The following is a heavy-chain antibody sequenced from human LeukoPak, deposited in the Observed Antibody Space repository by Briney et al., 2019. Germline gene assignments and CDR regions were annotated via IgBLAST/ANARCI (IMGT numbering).Heavy chain of an antibody. CDR2: IYSGGST. CDR3: AKGMIVVVPFDY. CDR1: GFTVSTNY. J-gene: IGHJ4*02. D-gene: IGHD3-22*01. Sequence: GGSLRLSCAASGFTVSTNYMNWVRQAPGKGLEWVSVIYSGGSTYYADSVKGRFTISRDNSKNTLYLQMNSLRAEDTAVYYCAKGMIVVVPFDYWGQGTLVTVSS. V-gene: IGHV3-53*01.